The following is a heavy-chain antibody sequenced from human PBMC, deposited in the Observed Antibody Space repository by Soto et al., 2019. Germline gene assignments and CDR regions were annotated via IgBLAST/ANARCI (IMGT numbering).Heavy chain of an antibody. Sequence: GGSLRLSCAASGFTFTNAWMDWVRQAPGKGLEWVGRIKSKNDGGTTDYAAPVKGRFTISRDDSKDTLYLQMSGLNTEDTAVYYCANFRRSITEYGGGYWGQGTLVTVSS. CDR2: IKSKNDGGTT. J-gene: IGHJ4*02. V-gene: IGHV3-15*01. D-gene: IGHD3-16*01. CDR1: GFTFTNAW. CDR3: ANFRRSITEYGGGY.